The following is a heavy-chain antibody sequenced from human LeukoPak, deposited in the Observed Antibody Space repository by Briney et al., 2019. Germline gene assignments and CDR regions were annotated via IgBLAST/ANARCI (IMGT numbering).Heavy chain of an antibody. CDR2: IKTDGSAK. CDR1: GFSFSDYW. Sequence: GRSLRLSCVASGFSFSDYWMSWVRQAPGKGLEWVASIKTDGSAKYCVDSLKGRFTISRDNAKNSLYLQMNNLRAEDTAVYYCARDPESQKGRDGLDYWGQGSLVTVAS. D-gene: IGHD1-14*01. J-gene: IGHJ4*02. V-gene: IGHV3-7*01. CDR3: ARDPESQKGRDGLDY.